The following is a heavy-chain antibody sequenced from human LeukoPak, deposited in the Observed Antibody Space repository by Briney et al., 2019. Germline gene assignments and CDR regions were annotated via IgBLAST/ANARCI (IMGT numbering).Heavy chain of an antibody. CDR3: ARDRGEQGN. Sequence: GGSLRLSCAPSGLTVSSNYVTWVRQAPGKGLEWVSVIFSGGDTYYTESVKDRFTISRDNSEDTVYLQMNSLRAEDTAIYSCARDRGEQGNWGQGTLVTASS. V-gene: IGHV3-66*01. D-gene: IGHD3-16*01. J-gene: IGHJ4*02. CDR1: GLTVSSNY. CDR2: IFSGGDT.